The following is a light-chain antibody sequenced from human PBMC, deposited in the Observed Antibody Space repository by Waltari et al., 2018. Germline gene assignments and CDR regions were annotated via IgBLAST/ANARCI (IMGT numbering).Light chain of an antibody. CDR2: EVT. J-gene: IGLJ1*01. CDR3: CSYAGLGIYV. V-gene: IGLV2-23*02. Sequence: QSGLTQPASVSGSPGQSITMSCTGTSSDVGNYALFSWYPQYPGKAPKLMVYEVTRRSSGVSERCSGSKSGNTASLTIYGLQSEDEADYYCCSYAGLGIYVFGTGTKVTVL. CDR1: SSDVGNYAL.